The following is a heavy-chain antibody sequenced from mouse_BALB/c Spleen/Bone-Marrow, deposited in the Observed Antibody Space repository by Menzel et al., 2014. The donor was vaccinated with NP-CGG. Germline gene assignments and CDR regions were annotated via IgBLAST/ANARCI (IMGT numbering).Heavy chain of an antibody. Sequence: EVKLLESGPELVKPGASMKMSCKASGYTFTDYYMDWVKQSHGGGFEWIGRVNPYNGGTSYNQKFKGKATLTVDKPSSTAYMELNSLTSEASAVYYCSRNPFTTAIAWFAYWGQGTLVTVSA. CDR1: GYTFTDYY. D-gene: IGHD1-2*01. V-gene: IGHV1-19*01. CDR3: SRNPFTTAIAWFAY. CDR2: VNPYNGGT. J-gene: IGHJ3*01.